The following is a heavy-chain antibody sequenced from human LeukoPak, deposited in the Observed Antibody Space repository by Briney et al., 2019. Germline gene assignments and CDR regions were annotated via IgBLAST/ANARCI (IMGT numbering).Heavy chain of an antibody. D-gene: IGHD3-22*01. J-gene: IGHJ5*02. CDR1: GGSISSYY. Sequence: SETLSLTCTVSGGSISSYYWSWIRQPPGKGLEWIGYIYYSGSTNYNPSLKSRVTISVDTSKNPFSLKLSSVTAADTAVYYCARANYDSSGYYWFDPWGQGTLVTVSS. CDR2: IYYSGST. V-gene: IGHV4-59*01. CDR3: ARANYDSSGYYWFDP.